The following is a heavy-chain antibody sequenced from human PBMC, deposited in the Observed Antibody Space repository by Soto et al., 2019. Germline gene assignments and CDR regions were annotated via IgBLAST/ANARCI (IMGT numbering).Heavy chain of an antibody. D-gene: IGHD6-13*01. CDR3: ASTRISASQYFDY. J-gene: IGHJ4*02. CDR2: ISSKSSTI. V-gene: IGHV3-48*01. Sequence: GGSLRLSCAASGLTFSSYSMSWVRQAPGKGLEWVSYISSKSSTIYYADSVKGRFIISRDNAKNSLYLRMNSLSAEDTAVYYCASTRISASQYFDYWGQGTPVTVSS. CDR1: GLTFSSYS.